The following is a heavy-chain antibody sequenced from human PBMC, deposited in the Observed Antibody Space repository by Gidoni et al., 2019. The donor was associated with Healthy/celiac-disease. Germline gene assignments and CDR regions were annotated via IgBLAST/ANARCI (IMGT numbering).Heavy chain of an antibody. CDR1: GLPFSRFA. V-gene: IGHV3-23*01. J-gene: IGHJ3*02. CDR2: ISGSGGST. D-gene: IGHD2-2*01. CDR3: AKGPPGCSSTSCYADAFDI. Sequence: EVQRLESGGGLVQPGGLLSISCPPSGLPFSRFAMSWVRRAPGKGMEWVSAISGSGGSTYYADTVKGRFTISRDNSKNTLYLQMDSLRAEDTAVYYCAKGPPGCSSTSCYADAFDIWGQGTMVTVSS.